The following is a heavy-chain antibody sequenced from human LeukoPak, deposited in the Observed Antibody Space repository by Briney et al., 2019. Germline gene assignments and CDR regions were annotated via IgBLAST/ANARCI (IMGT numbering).Heavy chain of an antibody. CDR3: AKGKSGIFDAFDI. V-gene: IGHV3-53*01. CDR2: IYSGGST. D-gene: IGHD1-26*01. Sequence: PGGSLRLSCAASGFTVSSNYMSWVRQAPGKGLEWVSVIYSGGSTYYADSVKGRFTISRDNSKNTLYLQMKSLRAEDTAIYYCAKGKSGIFDAFDIWGQGTMVTVSS. J-gene: IGHJ3*02. CDR1: GFTVSSNY.